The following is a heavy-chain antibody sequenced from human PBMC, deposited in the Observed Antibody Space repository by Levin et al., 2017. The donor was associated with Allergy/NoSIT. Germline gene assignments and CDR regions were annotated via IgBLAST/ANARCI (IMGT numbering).Heavy chain of an antibody. CDR1: GGSISSSSYY. D-gene: IGHD2-15*01. CDR3: ARESYCSGGSCYVGDAFDI. J-gene: IGHJ3*02. V-gene: IGHV4-39*07. CDR2: IYYSGST. Sequence: SETLSLTCTVSGGSISSSSYYWGWIRQPPGTGLEWIGSIYYSGSTYYNPSLKSRVTISVDTSKNQFSLKLSSVTAADTAVYYCARESYCSGGSCYVGDAFDIWGQGTMVTVSS.